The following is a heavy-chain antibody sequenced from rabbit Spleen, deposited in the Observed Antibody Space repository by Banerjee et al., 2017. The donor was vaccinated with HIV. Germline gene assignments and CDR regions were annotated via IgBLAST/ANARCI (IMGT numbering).Heavy chain of an antibody. CDR3: ARDMTSSYFQVDL. V-gene: IGHV1S45*01. J-gene: IGHJ6*01. D-gene: IGHD8-1*01. Sequence: QEQLVESGGGLVQPEGSLTLTCTASGFSFSNNYYMCWVRQAPGKGLEWIGCIDAGSSGNTYYASWAKGRFTISKTSSTTVTLQMTSLTAADTATYFCARDMTSSYFQVDLWGPGTLVTVS. CDR1: GFSFSNNYY. CDR2: IDAGSSGNT.